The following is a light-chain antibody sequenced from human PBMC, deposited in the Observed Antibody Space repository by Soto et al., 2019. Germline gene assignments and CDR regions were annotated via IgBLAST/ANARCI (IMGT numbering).Light chain of an antibody. CDR1: QSVSNN. CDR2: GAS. Sequence: EMVMTQSPATLSVSPGERATLSCRASQSVSNNLAWYQQKPGQAPRLLIYGASTRATGIPARFSGSGSGTDFTLTISSLGPEDSAVYYCHQRFNWPRTFGQGTKLEIK. J-gene: IGKJ2*01. CDR3: HQRFNWPRT. V-gene: IGKV3-15*01.